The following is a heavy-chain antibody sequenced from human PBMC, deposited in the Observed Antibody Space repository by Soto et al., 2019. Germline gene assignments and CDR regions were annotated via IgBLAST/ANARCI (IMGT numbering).Heavy chain of an antibody. D-gene: IGHD1-26*01. CDR1: GGSISSYY. Sequence: PSETLSLTCTVSGGSISSYYWSWIRQPPGKGLEWIGYIYYSGSTNYNPSLKSRVTISVDTSKNQFSLKLNSVTAADTAVYYCARHRTTSSIDIWGQGTMVTVSS. CDR2: IYYSGST. V-gene: IGHV4-59*08. J-gene: IGHJ3*02. CDR3: ARHRTTSSIDI.